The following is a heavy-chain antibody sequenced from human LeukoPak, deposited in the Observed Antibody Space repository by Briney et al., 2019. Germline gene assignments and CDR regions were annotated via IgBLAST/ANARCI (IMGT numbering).Heavy chain of an antibody. V-gene: IGHV1-2*04. D-gene: IGHD6-13*01. CDR2: NTLDGGGM. J-gene: IGHJ5*02. Sequence: ASVKVSCKASGYTFTGYYMHWVRQAPREGREGMGWNTLDGGGMNYAQKCQGWLTMTRDTSISTAYMELSRLRSDDTAVYYCARDFSVAAAGTFNWFDPWGQGTLVTVSS. CDR3: ARDFSVAAAGTFNWFDP. CDR1: GYTFTGYY.